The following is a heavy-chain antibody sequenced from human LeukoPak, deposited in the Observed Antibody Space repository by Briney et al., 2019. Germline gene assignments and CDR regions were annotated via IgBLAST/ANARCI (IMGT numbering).Heavy chain of an antibody. D-gene: IGHD3-3*01. V-gene: IGHV4-34*01. Sequence: PSETLSLTCAVYGGSFSGYQWSWIRQPPGKGLEWIGEINHSGSTNYNPSLKSRVTISVDTSKNQFSLKLSSVTAADTAVYYCASYDFWSGYRFDYWGQGTLVTVSS. CDR1: GGSFSGYQ. CDR3: ASYDFWSGYRFDY. J-gene: IGHJ4*02. CDR2: INHSGST.